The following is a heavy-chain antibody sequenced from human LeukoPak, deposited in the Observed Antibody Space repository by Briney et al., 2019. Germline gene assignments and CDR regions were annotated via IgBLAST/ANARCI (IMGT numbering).Heavy chain of an antibody. V-gene: IGHV1-69*13. CDR3: ARAYSGYDFFDY. CDR2: IIPIFGTA. Sequence: SVKVSCKASGYTFPAYGVSWVRQAPGQGLEWMGGIIPIFGTANYAQKFQGRVTITADESTSTAYMEVSSLRSEDTAVYYCARAYSGYDFFDYWGQGILVTVSS. J-gene: IGHJ4*02. CDR1: GYTFPAYG. D-gene: IGHD5-12*01.